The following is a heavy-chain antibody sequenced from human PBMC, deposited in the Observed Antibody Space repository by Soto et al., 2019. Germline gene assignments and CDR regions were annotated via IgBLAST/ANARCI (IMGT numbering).Heavy chain of an antibody. CDR1: GFTFSSYG. D-gene: IGHD1-7*01. V-gene: IGHV3-33*01. Sequence: GGSLRLSCAASGFTFSSYGMHWVRQAPGKGLEWVAVIWYDGSNKYYADSVKGRFTISRDNSKNTLYLQMNSLRAEDTAVYYCAGDRDNWNYPWFDPWGQGTLVTVSS. J-gene: IGHJ5*02. CDR2: IWYDGSNK. CDR3: AGDRDNWNYPWFDP.